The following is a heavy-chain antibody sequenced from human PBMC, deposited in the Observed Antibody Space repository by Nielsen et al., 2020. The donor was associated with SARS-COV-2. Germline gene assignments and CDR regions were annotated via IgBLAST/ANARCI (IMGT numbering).Heavy chain of an antibody. J-gene: IGHJ4*02. Sequence: SLKISCAASGFTFDDYAMHWVRQAPGKGLEWVSGISWNSGSIGYADSMKGRFTISRDNAKNSLYLQMNSLRAEDTALYYCAKLPEDYGGNSVDYWGQGTLVTVSS. CDR3: AKLPEDYGGNSVDY. V-gene: IGHV3-9*01. CDR1: GFTFDDYA. D-gene: IGHD4-23*01. CDR2: ISWNSGSI.